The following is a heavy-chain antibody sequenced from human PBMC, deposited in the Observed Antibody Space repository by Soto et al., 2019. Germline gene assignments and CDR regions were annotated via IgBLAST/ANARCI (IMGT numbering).Heavy chain of an antibody. D-gene: IGHD4-17*01. Sequence: SETLSLTCTVSGGSISSSSYYWVWIRQPPGKGLEWIGSIYYSGSTYYNPSLKSRVTISVDTSKNQFSLKLSSVTAADTAVYYGSRSGDYVWYGMDVWGHGTKGT. J-gene: IGHJ6*02. CDR1: GGSISSSSYY. CDR3: SRSGDYVWYGMDV. CDR2: IYYSGST. V-gene: IGHV4-39*01.